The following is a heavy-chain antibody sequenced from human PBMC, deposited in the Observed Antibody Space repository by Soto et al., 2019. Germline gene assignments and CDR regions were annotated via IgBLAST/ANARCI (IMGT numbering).Heavy chain of an antibody. J-gene: IGHJ3*02. CDR2: IKSKTDGGTT. CDR1: GFTFSNAW. V-gene: IGHV3-15*01. CDR3: TTGRDYYDSSGYYSSVLDAFDI. Sequence: KQSQTLSLTCAASGFTFSNAWMSWVRQAPGKGLEWVGRIKSKTDGGTTDYAAPVKGRFTISRDDSKNTLYLQMNSLKTEDTAVYYCTTGRDYYDSSGYYSSVLDAFDIWGQGTMVTVSS. D-gene: IGHD3-22*01.